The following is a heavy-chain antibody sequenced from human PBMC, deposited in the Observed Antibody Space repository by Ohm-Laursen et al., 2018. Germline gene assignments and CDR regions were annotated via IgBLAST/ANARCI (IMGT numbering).Heavy chain of an antibody. CDR2: ISRNSGSI. D-gene: IGHD4-23*01. Sequence: SLRLSCAASGFTFDDYAMHWVRQAPGKGLEWVSGISRNSGSIGYADSVKGRFTISRDNAKNSLSLQMNSLRAEDTALYYCAKGAATVVTSLFDYWGQGTLVTVSS. CDR3: AKGAATVVTSLFDY. CDR1: GFTFDDYA. V-gene: IGHV3-9*01. J-gene: IGHJ4*02.